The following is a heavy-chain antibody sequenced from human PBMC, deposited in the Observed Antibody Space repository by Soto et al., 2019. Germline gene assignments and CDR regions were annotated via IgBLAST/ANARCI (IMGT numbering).Heavy chain of an antibody. D-gene: IGHD2-2*01. V-gene: IGHV1-18*01. J-gene: IGHJ6*02. Sequence: ASGKVSCKASGYTFTSYGISWVRQAPGQGLEWMGWTSAYNGNTNYAQKLQGRVTMTTDTSTSTAYMELRSLRSDDTAGYYCARGFDIVVVPAATNSNYYGMDVWGQGTPVTVSS. CDR2: TSAYNGNT. CDR1: GYTFTSYG. CDR3: ARGFDIVVVPAATNSNYYGMDV.